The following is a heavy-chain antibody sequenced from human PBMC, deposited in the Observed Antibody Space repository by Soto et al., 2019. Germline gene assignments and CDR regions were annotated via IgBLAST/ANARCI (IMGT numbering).Heavy chain of an antibody. CDR2: IYYSGST. D-gene: IGHD3-10*01. V-gene: IGHV4-39*01. J-gene: IGHJ6*03. CDR3: ASFGYYYGSGSYYNVGPYYYYMDV. Sequence: SETLSLTCTVSGGSISSSSYYWGWIRQPSGKGLEWIGSIYYSGSTYYNPSLKSRVTISVDTSKNHFSLKLSSVTAADTAVYYCASFGYYYGSGSYYNVGPYYYYMDVWGKGTTVTVSS. CDR1: GGSISSSSYY.